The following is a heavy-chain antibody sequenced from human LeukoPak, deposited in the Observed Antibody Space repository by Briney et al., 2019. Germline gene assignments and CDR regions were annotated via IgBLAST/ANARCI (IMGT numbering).Heavy chain of an antibody. CDR1: GGSLCNYY. D-gene: IGHD3-16*01. CDR3: ARSYGGKGGGVDL. V-gene: IGHV4-59*01. Sequence: SETLSLTCTVSGGSLCNYYWNWMPQPPGKGLEWIGYIYYSESTNYNPSLKSRVPISVDTSKNQFSLKLSSVTAADTAVYYCARSYGGKGGGVDLWGRGTLVTVSS. J-gene: IGHJ2*01. CDR2: IYYSEST.